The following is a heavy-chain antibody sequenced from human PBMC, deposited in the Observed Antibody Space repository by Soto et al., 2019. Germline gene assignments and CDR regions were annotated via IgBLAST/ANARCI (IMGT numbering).Heavy chain of an antibody. J-gene: IGHJ4*02. V-gene: IGHV3-30-3*01. D-gene: IGHD5-18*01. CDR2: ISYDGSNK. Sequence: GGSLRLSCAASGFTFSSYAMHWVRQAPGKGLEWVAVISYDGSNKYYADSVKGRFTISRDNSKNTLYLQMNSLRAEDTAVYYCARDWGEDTAMVIDNFDYWGQGTLVTVSS. CDR1: GFTFSSYA. CDR3: ARDWGEDTAMVIDNFDY.